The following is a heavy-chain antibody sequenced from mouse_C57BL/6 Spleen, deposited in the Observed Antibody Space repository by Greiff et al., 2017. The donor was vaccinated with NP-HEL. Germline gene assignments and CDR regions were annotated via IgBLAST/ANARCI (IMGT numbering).Heavy chain of an antibody. Sequence: QVQLQQPGAELVRPGSSVKLSCKASGYTFTSYWMHWVKQRPIQGLEWIGNIDPSDSETHYNQKFKDKATLTVDKSSSTAYMQLSSLTSEDSAVYYCARSQDYYGSSYGYAMDYWGQGTSVTVSS. CDR3: ARSQDYYGSSYGYAMDY. V-gene: IGHV1-52*01. CDR1: GYTFTSYW. J-gene: IGHJ4*01. CDR2: IDPSDSET. D-gene: IGHD1-1*01.